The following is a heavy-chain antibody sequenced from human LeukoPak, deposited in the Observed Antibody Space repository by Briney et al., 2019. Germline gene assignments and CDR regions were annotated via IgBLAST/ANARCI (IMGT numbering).Heavy chain of an antibody. CDR3: AREGSSTSQYNWFDP. D-gene: IGHD2-2*01. Sequence: GASVKVSCKASGYTFTSYGISWVRQAPGQGLEWMGWISAYNGNTNYAQKLQGRVTMTTDTSTSTAYMELRSLRSDDTAVYHCAREGSSTSQYNWFDPWGQGTLVTVSS. CDR2: ISAYNGNT. V-gene: IGHV1-18*01. J-gene: IGHJ5*02. CDR1: GYTFTSYG.